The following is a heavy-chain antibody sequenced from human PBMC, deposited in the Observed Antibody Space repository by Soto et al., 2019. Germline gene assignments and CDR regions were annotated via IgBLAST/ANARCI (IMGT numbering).Heavy chain of an antibody. CDR1: GYTFTAYP. D-gene: IGHD3-10*01. V-gene: IGHV1-3*01. CDR2: INAANGDI. J-gene: IGHJ4*02. Sequence: QVQLVQSGAEVKKPEASVKVSCRASGYTFTAYPLHWVRQAPGQRLEWMGWINAANGDIGYSREFQGRVTITRDTSASTVYMEVSSLTSEDTAVYYCAKKDYYAAGVYHFDHWGQGTLVTVSS. CDR3: AKKDYYAAGVYHFDH.